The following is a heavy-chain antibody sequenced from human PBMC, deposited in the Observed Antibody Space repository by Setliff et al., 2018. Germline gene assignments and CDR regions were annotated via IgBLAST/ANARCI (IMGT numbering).Heavy chain of an antibody. CDR3: ARGYQVTPPRADAFDI. J-gene: IGHJ3*02. CDR2: IIPLFGTT. CDR1: GGNFNNYA. V-gene: IGHV1-69*13. D-gene: IGHD2-2*01. Sequence: RASVKVSCKASGGNFNNYAINWVRQAPGQGLEWVGRIIPLFGTTNFAQEFQGRVTITADESTETTYMDLTSLRSEDTAVYYCARGYQVTPPRADAFDIWGQGTLVTVSS.